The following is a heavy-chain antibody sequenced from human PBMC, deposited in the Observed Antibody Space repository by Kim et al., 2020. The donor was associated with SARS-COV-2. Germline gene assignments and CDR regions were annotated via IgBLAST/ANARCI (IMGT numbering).Heavy chain of an antibody. CDR3: AKDAPYSSTSYDAFDI. D-gene: IGHD6-13*01. Sequence: GGSLRLSCAASGFTFHNYAMHWVRQAPGKGLEWVSVISGDGGGTHYTDSVKGRFTISRDNSKNSLYLQMKSLRIEDTGLYYCAKDAPYSSTSYDAFDIWGQGTMVTVSS. V-gene: IGHV3-43*02. CDR2: ISGDGGGT. J-gene: IGHJ3*02. CDR1: GFTFHNYA.